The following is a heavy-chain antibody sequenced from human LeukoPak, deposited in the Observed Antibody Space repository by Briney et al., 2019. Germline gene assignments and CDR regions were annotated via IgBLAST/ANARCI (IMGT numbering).Heavy chain of an antibody. CDR2: ISSNGGST. Sequence: PGGSLRLSCAASGFTFSSYAMHWVRQAPGKGLEYVSAISSNGGSTYYANSVKGRFTISRDNSKNTLYLQMNSLRAEDTAVYYCARDPDAFDIWGQGTMVTVSS. CDR3: ARDPDAFDI. V-gene: IGHV3-64*01. CDR1: GFTFSSYA. J-gene: IGHJ3*02.